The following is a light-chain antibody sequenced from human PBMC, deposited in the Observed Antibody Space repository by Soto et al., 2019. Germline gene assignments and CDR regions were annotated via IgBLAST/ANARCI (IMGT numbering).Light chain of an antibody. V-gene: IGKV4-1*01. J-gene: IGKJ1*01. CDR2: WAS. Sequence: DIVLTQSPDSLAVSLGERATINCKSSQSVLYSSNNKNYFAWYQQKPGQPPKLLIYWASTRESGVPDRFSGSGSGTDFTLTISSLQAEDVAVYYCQQYYSTPQTFGQGTKVEV. CDR1: QSVLYSSNNKNY. CDR3: QQYYSTPQT.